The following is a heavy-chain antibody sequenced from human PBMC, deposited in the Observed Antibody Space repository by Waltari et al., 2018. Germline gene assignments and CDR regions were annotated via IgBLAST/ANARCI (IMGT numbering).Heavy chain of an antibody. D-gene: IGHD5-12*01. CDR3: ARHSGASKPTYGMDV. CDR1: GGTFSSYA. J-gene: IGHJ6*02. Sequence: QVQLVQSGAEVKKPGSSVKVSCKASGGTFSSYAISWVRQAPGQGLEWMGRINPIVGTANYGQKFQGRVTITADESTSTAYMELSSLRSEDTAVYYCARHSGASKPTYGMDVWGQGTTVTVSS. V-gene: IGHV1-69*11. CDR2: INPIVGTA.